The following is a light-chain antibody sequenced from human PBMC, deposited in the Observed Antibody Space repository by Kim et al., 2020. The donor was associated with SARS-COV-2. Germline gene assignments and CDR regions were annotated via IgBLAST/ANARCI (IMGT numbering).Light chain of an antibody. CDR1: QNINMQ. CDR2: NAN. Sequence: VMTQSPGHLSLSPGEKVILSCRASQNINMQLAWYQHRPGQGPKLVIYNANIRATGIPARFSGSGSGSEYTLTISSLQPEDFAVYFCQQYYKYPPWTFGPGTKVDIK. J-gene: IGKJ1*01. V-gene: IGKV3-15*01. CDR3: QQYYKYPPWT.